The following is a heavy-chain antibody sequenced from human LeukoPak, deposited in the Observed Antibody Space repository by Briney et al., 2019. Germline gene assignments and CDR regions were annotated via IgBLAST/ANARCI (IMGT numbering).Heavy chain of an antibody. Sequence: SETLSLTCAVYGGSFSGYYWSWIRQPPGKGLEWIGEINHSGSTNYNPSLKSRVTISVDTSKNQFSLKLSSVTAADTAVYYCARGEYDYVWGSYWPVNYWGQGTLVTVSS. CDR2: INHSGST. V-gene: IGHV4-34*01. J-gene: IGHJ4*02. CDR1: GGSFSGYY. D-gene: IGHD3-16*01. CDR3: ARGEYDYVWGSYWPVNY.